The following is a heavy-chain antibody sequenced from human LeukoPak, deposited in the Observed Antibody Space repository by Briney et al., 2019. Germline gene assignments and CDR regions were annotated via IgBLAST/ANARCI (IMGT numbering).Heavy chain of an antibody. V-gene: IGHV3-11*04. J-gene: IGHJ5*02. CDR1: GLRFSDYY. CDR2: ISSGGDIM. Sequence: PGGSLRLSCAAPGLRFSDYYVSWIRQAPGKGLQWVSYISSGGDIMHYADSVKGRFTSSRDNAKNSGYLEMNSLRAEDTAVYYCARTPYAPHNWFDPWGQGTLVTVSS. D-gene: IGHD4-17*01. CDR3: ARTPYAPHNWFDP.